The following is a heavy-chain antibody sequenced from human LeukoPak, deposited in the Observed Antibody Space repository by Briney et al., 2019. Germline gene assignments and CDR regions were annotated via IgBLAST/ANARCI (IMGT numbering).Heavy chain of an antibody. V-gene: IGHV1-46*01. Sequence: GASVKVSCKASGGTFSSYAISWVRQAPGQGLEWMGIINPSGGSTSYAQKFQGGVTMTRDTSTSTVYMELSSLRSEDTAVYYCARGQDWFDPWGQGTLVTVSS. CDR3: ARGQDWFDP. CDR2: INPSGGST. CDR1: GGTFSSYA. J-gene: IGHJ5*02.